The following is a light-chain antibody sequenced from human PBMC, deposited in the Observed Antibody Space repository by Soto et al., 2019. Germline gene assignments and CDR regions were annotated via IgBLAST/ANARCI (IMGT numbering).Light chain of an antibody. V-gene: IGKV1-16*02. CDR3: QQYNSYPIT. J-gene: IGKJ5*01. CDR2: GAS. Sequence: DIQMTQSTSSLSASVGDRVSITCRASQGISNYLAWFQQKPGKATKSLIYGASTLQSGVPSNFSGSGFGTDFTLTISSLKPEDFATYYCQQYNSYPITFGQGTRLEIK. CDR1: QGISNY.